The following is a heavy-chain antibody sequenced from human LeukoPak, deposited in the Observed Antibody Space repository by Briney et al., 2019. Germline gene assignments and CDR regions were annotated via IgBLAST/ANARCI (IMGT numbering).Heavy chain of an antibody. CDR2: ISYDGNIK. V-gene: IGHV3-30*18. D-gene: IGHD5-24*01. Sequence: PGGSLRLSCAASGVTFNNYGMHWVRQAPGKGLEWVAVISYDGNIKYYADSVKGRLTISRDNSKNTWYLYMYILRVEDSAVYFCAKRGKDGYNYSGFDYWGQGTLVTVSS. CDR3: AKRGKDGYNYSGFDY. CDR1: GVTFNNYG. J-gene: IGHJ4*02.